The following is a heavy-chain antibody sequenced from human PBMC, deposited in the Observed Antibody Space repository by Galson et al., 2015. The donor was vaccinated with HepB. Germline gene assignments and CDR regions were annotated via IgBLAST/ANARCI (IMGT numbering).Heavy chain of an antibody. V-gene: IGHV3-23*01. CDR2: ISGGGGST. CDR3: AKGRDGYIDY. Sequence: SLRLSCAASGFTFSSYAMSWVRQAPGKGLEWVSAISGGGGSTDYADSVKGRFTISRDNSKNTLYLQINSLRAEDTAVYYCAKGRDGYIDYWGQGTLVTVSS. D-gene: IGHD5-24*01. CDR1: GFTFSSYA. J-gene: IGHJ4*02.